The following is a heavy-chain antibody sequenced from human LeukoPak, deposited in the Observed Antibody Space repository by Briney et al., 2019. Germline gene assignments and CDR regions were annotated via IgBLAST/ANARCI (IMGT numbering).Heavy chain of an antibody. V-gene: IGHV1-18*01. CDR2: ISAYNGNT. Sequence: ASVKVSCKASGYTFTNYGITWVRQAPGQGLEWMGWISAYNGNTNYAQNLQDRVTMTTDTSTSTAYMELRSLRSGDTAVYYCARGDLYYYYYYMDVWGKGTTVTVSS. CDR3: ARGDLYYYYYYMDV. CDR1: GYTFTNYG. J-gene: IGHJ6*03.